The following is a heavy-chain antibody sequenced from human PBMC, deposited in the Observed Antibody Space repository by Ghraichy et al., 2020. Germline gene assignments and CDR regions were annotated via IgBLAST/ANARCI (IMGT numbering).Heavy chain of an antibody. J-gene: IGHJ2*01. Sequence: ETLSLTCAVSGFTVSNYGMSWVRQAPGKGLEWVSSISKSDDRTYYTDSVKGRFTISRDNSNNVLYLQMSSLRGEDTAVYYCARGTPSYYEYWGRGTLVTVSS. D-gene: IGHD3-3*01. CDR2: ISKSDDRT. CDR1: GFTVSNYG. CDR3: ARGTPSYYEY. V-gene: IGHV3-23*01.